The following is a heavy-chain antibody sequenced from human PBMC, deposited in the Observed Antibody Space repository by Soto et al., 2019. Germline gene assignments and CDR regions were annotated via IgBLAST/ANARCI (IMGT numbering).Heavy chain of an antibody. Sequence: PSETLSLTCAVYGGSFSGYYWSWIRQPPGKGLEWIGEINHSGSTNYNPSLKSRVTISVDTSKNQFSLKLSSVTAADTAVYYCARELPYSNYEAAKVNWFDPWGQGTLVTVSS. D-gene: IGHD4-4*01. CDR2: INHSGST. V-gene: IGHV4-34*01. CDR3: ARELPYSNYEAAKVNWFDP. J-gene: IGHJ5*02. CDR1: GGSFSGYY.